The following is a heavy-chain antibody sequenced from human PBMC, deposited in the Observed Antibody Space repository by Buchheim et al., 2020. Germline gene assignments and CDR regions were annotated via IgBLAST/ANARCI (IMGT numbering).Heavy chain of an antibody. J-gene: IGHJ6*02. V-gene: IGHV1-8*02. D-gene: IGHD3-3*01. CDR1: GGTFSSYA. CDR2: MNPNSGNT. Sequence: QVQLVQSGAEVKKPGSSVKVSCKASGGTFSSYAISWVRQATGQGLEWMGWMNPNSGNTGYAQKFQGRVTMTRNTSISTAYMELSSLRSEDTAVYYWARGLTAYDFWSGYHDTGAYYYGMDVWGQGTT. CDR3: ARGLTAYDFWSGYHDTGAYYYGMDV.